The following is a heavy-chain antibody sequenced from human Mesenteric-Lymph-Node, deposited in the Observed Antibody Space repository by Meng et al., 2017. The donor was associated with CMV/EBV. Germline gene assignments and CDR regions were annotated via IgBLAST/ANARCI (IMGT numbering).Heavy chain of an antibody. V-gene: IGHV3-74*01. Sequence: GGSLRLSCAASGFTFSSYWMHWVRQAPGKGLVWVSRINSDGSSTSYADSVKGRFTISRDNAKNTLYLQMNSLRLEDTAVYFCARSRASFAACGGDCYRGPDYWGQGTLVTVSS. J-gene: IGHJ4*02. CDR3: ARSRASFAACGGDCYRGPDY. CDR1: GFTFSSYW. CDR2: INSDGSST. D-gene: IGHD2-21*01.